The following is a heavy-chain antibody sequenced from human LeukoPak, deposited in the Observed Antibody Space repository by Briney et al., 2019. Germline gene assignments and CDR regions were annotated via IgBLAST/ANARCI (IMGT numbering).Heavy chain of an antibody. CDR2: ISYSGST. V-gene: IGHV4-39*07. CDR1: GGSISSSSYY. D-gene: IGHD5-24*01. CDR3: AREGVGEMATN. Sequence: SETLSLTCTVSGGSISSSSYYWGWIRQPPGKGLERIGSISYSGSTYYTPSLKSRVTISVDTSKNQFSLKLSSVTAADTAVYYCAREGVGEMATNWGQGTLVTVSS. J-gene: IGHJ4*02.